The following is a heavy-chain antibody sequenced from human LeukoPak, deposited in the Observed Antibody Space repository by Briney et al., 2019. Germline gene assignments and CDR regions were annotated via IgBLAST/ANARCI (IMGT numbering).Heavy chain of an antibody. CDR2: IKYDGRQK. Sequence: PRRSMRLARSLSALKFSCEWMSWDRHAAEKGVEWVGNIKYDGRQKFYMNSLKGRFTISRDNAKNTLFLQMKSLRADDTAFYYCARGYSGLLYWGQGALVIVSS. CDR1: ALKFSCEW. CDR3: ARGYSGLLY. D-gene: IGHD5-12*01. V-gene: IGHV3-7*01. J-gene: IGHJ4*02.